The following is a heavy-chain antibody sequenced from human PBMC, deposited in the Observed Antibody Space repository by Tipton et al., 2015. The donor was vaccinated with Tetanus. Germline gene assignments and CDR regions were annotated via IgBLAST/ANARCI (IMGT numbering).Heavy chain of an antibody. CDR2: IYYSGST. D-gene: IGHD3-3*01. Sequence: TLSLTCTVSGISVSTSDYYWTWVRQPPGKELEWIGYIYYSGSTTYNPSLQSRVSMSVDTSKNQFSLRLNSVAAADTATYYCARTAIFGLITYRAFDLGGHGTMVTVSS. V-gene: IGHV4-61*08. CDR3: ARTAIFGLITYRAFDL. CDR1: GISVSTSDYY. J-gene: IGHJ3*01.